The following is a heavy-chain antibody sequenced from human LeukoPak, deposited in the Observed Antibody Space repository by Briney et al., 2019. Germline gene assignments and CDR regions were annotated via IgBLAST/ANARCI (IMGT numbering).Heavy chain of an antibody. CDR2: IYYSGST. CDR1: GGSISSYY. D-gene: IGHD1-26*01. J-gene: IGHJ4*02. CDR3: AKALGPWELWDF. Sequence: SETLSLTCTVSGGSISSYYWSWIRQPPGKGLEWIGYIYYSGSTNYNPSLKSRVTISVDTSKNQFSLKLSSVTAADTAVYYCAKALGPWELWDFWGQGTLVTVSS. V-gene: IGHV4-59*12.